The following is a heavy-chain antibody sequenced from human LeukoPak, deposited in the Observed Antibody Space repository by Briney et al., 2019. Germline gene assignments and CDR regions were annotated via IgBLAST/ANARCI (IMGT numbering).Heavy chain of an antibody. CDR3: ARDPPYSSSWYGAFDI. J-gene: IGHJ3*02. D-gene: IGHD6-13*01. CDR1: GFTFSSYE. V-gene: IGHV3-48*03. CDR2: ISSSGSTK. Sequence: GGSLRLSCAASGFTFSSYEMSWVRQAPGKGLEWISYISSSGSTKYYADSVKGRFTISRDNAKNSLYLQMNSLRAEDTAVYYCARDPPYSSSWYGAFDIWGQGTMVTVSS.